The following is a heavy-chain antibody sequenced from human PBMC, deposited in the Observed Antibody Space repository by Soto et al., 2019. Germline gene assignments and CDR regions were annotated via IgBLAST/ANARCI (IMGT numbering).Heavy chain of an antibody. J-gene: IGHJ1*01. V-gene: IGHV3-30-3*01. D-gene: IGHD1-1*01. CDR1: GFSFSSHA. Sequence: QVQLVESGGGVVQPGRSLRLSCAASGFSFSSHAMHWVRQAPGKGLDWVAVISYDGYNQYYADSVKGRFTISRDNSKNTLYLQMDSLRPEDMALYYCARGSTRVAAEYFHHWGQGTLVTVSS. CDR2: ISYDGYNQ. CDR3: ARGSTRVAAEYFHH.